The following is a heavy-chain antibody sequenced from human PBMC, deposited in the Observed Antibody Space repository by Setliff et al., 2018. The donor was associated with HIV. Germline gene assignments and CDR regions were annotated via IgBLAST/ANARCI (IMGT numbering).Heavy chain of an antibody. Sequence: KPSETLSLTCAVYGGSFSGYYWSWIRQPPGKGLEWIGEINHSGSTNYNPSLKSRVTISVDTSKNQFSLKLSSVTAADTAVYYCARGRRTARSSTQALDYWGQGTLVTVSS. CDR3: ARGRRTARSSTQALDY. V-gene: IGHV4-34*01. CDR2: INHSGST. J-gene: IGHJ4*02. CDR1: GGSFSGYY. D-gene: IGHD1-26*01.